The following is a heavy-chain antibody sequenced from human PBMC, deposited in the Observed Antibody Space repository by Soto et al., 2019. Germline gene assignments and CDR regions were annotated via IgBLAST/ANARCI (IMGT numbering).Heavy chain of an antibody. CDR3: ARSDYYEDTGTFEN. Sequence: QVHLVQSGGELKKPGASVKVSCKASGYSFSDFGITWVRQAPGQGLEWMGWISGKNGNTTYAQKVQGRVPLTANTSTSAVYMEMRALTADDTGIYYCARSDYYEDTGTFENWGQGTPVTVSS. J-gene: IGHJ4*02. V-gene: IGHV1-18*04. CDR2: ISGKNGNT. CDR1: GYSFSDFG. D-gene: IGHD4-17*01.